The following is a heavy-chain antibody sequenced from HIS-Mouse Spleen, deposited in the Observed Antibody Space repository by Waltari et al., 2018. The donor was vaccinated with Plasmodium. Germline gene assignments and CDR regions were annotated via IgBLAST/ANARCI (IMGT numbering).Heavy chain of an antibody. J-gene: IGHJ4*02. CDR3: ARSIAATVTFYFDY. V-gene: IGHV4-31*03. Sequence: QVQLQESGPGLVKPSQTLSLTCTVSGGSISSGGYYWRWLRPHPGKGLEWIGYIYYSGSTYYNPSLKSRVTISVDTSKNQFSLKLSSVTAADTAVYYCARSIAATVTFYFDYWGQGTLVTVSS. CDR2: IYYSGST. D-gene: IGHD6-13*01. CDR1: GGSISSGGYY.